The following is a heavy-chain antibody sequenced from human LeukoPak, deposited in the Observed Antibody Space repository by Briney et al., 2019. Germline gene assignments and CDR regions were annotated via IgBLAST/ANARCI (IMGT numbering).Heavy chain of an antibody. CDR3: ARVSSSGWYSLGDY. V-gene: IGHV1-69*04. D-gene: IGHD6-19*01. Sequence: GPSGNVSCKVSGGXFSSYAMSWVRQAPGQGLEWMGWIISILGIANYAQKFQGRVTITADKSTSTAYMELSSLRSEDTAVYYCARVSSSGWYSLGDYWGQGTLVTVSS. CDR1: GGXFSSYA. CDR2: IISILGIA. J-gene: IGHJ4*02.